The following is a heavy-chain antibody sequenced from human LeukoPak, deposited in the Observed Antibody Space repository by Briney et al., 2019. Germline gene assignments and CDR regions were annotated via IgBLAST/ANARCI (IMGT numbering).Heavy chain of an antibody. D-gene: IGHD3-22*01. Sequence: GESLKISCKGSGYSFTSYWIGWVRQLPGKGLEWMGIIYPGDSDTRYSPSFQGQVTISADKSISTAYLQWSSLKASDTAMYYCARRTRTRRSHDSSGYHYWGQGTLVTVSS. V-gene: IGHV5-51*01. CDR2: IYPGDSDT. CDR3: ARRTRTRRSHDSSGYHY. J-gene: IGHJ4*02. CDR1: GYSFTSYW.